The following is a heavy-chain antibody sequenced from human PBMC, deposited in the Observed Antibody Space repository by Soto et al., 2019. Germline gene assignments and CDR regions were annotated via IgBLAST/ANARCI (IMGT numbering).Heavy chain of an antibody. CDR3: AKWPVIRVEWLLNDAFDI. D-gene: IGHD3-3*01. CDR1: GFTFSSYA. CDR2: ISGSGGST. Sequence: EVQLLESGGGLVQPGGSLRLSCAASGFTFSSYAMSWVRQAPGKGLEWVSAISGSGGSTYYADSVKGRFTISRDNSKNTLYLQMNSLRAEDTAVYYCAKWPVIRVEWLLNDAFDIWGQGTMVTVSS. J-gene: IGHJ3*02. V-gene: IGHV3-23*01.